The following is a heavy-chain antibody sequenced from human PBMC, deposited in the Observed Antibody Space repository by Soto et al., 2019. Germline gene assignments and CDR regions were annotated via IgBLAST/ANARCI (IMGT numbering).Heavy chain of an antibody. CDR1: GFTFSSYS. Sequence: PGGSLRLSCAASGFTFSSYSMNWVRQAPGKGLEWVSSISSSSSYIYYADSVKGRFTISRDNAKNSLYLQMNSLRAEDTAVYYCARDRGSRDIVVVPAAMSGWGKGTLVTVSS. CDR2: ISSSSSYI. J-gene: IGHJ4*02. D-gene: IGHD2-2*01. CDR3: ARDRGSRDIVVVPAAMSG. V-gene: IGHV3-21*01.